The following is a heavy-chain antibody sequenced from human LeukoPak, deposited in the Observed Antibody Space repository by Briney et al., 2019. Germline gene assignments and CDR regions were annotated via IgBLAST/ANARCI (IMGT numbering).Heavy chain of an antibody. Sequence: SETLSLTCTVSGGSINSGGYYWSWIRQHPGKGLEWIGYIYYSGSTYYNPSLKSRVTISVDTSKNQFSLKLSSVTAADTAVYYCASLRYGSGSYYSWGQGTLVTVSS. D-gene: IGHD3-10*01. CDR3: ASLRYGSGSYYS. V-gene: IGHV4-31*03. J-gene: IGHJ4*02. CDR1: GGSINSGGYY. CDR2: IYYSGST.